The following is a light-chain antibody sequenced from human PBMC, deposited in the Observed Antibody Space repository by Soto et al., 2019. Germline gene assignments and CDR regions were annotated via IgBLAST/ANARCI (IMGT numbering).Light chain of an antibody. Sequence: DIQMTQSPSTLSASLGDRFTITCRASQSISSWLAWYQQKPGKAPKLLIYKASTLESGVPSRFSGSGSGTEFTLTISSLQPDDFATYYCQQYNSYSPAFGHGTRLEIK. J-gene: IGKJ5*01. V-gene: IGKV1-5*03. CDR3: QQYNSYSPA. CDR2: KAS. CDR1: QSISSW.